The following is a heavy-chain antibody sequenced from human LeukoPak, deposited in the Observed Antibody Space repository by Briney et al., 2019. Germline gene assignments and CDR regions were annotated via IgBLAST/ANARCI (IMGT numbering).Heavy chain of an antibody. CDR3: AKDGRPSGGYSPHNWLDP. D-gene: IGHD5-18*01. CDR1: GFTFSTYS. J-gene: IGHJ5*02. CDR2: ISHDGSKK. Sequence: SGGSLRLTCAASGFTFSTYSMHWVRQAPGKGLEWVAVISHDGSKKFYAESVKGRFTISRDISKSTLYLQLNSLRDEDTAVYYCAKDGRPSGGYSPHNWLDPWGQGTLVTVSS. V-gene: IGHV3-30*18.